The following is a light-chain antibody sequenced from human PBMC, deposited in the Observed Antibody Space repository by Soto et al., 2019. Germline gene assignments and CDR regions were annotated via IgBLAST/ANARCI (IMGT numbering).Light chain of an antibody. V-gene: IGLV1-51*02. CDR1: SSNIGTTY. CDR2: ENN. J-gene: IGLJ1*01. Sequence: SVLTQPPSVSAAPGQRVTISCSGSSSNIGTTYVSWYQQLPGTVPKLLMYENNKRPSGIPDRFSGSKSATSATLDITGLQTGDEADYYCGAWDDSVSAYVFGTGTKVTVL. CDR3: GAWDDSVSAYV.